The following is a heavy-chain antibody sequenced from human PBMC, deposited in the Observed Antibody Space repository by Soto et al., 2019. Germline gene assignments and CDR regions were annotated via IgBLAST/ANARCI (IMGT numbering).Heavy chain of an antibody. CDR2: IFHDGTA. Sequence: PSETLSLTCAVSGVSISRGNWWTCVRQSPQRGLEYIGEIFHDGTANYYPSFEGRVAISVDTSKNQFSLKLTSVTAADTAIYFCARLVYDTRLNYMYFDFWGQGTLVTVSS. CDR3: ARLVYDTRLNYMYFDF. D-gene: IGHD3-10*01. J-gene: IGHJ4*02. V-gene: IGHV4-4*02. CDR1: GVSISRGNW.